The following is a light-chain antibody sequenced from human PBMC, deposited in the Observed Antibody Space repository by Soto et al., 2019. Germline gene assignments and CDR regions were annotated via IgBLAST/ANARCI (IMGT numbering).Light chain of an antibody. J-gene: IGKJ1*01. Sequence: EIVLTQSPGTLSLSPGERATLSCRASQSVSSSFLAWYQQKPGQAPRLLIYGASSRATGIPDRFSGSGSGTDITLTISRLEPEDFAVYYCQQCGSSSWTFGHVTKVEIK. V-gene: IGKV3-20*01. CDR2: GAS. CDR3: QQCGSSSWT. CDR1: QSVSSSF.